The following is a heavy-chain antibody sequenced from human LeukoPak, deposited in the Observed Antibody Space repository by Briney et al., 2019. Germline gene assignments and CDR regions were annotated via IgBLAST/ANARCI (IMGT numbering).Heavy chain of an antibody. Sequence: GGSLRLSCAASGFTFSSYWMHWVRQAPGKGLVWVSRINSDGSSTSYADSVKGRFTISRDNAKNTLYLQMNSLRAEDTAVYYCGRDFWSGYQGGYDYWGQGTLVTLSS. CDR2: INSDGSST. CDR3: GRDFWSGYQGGYDY. V-gene: IGHV3-74*01. D-gene: IGHD3-3*01. CDR1: GFTFSSYW. J-gene: IGHJ4*02.